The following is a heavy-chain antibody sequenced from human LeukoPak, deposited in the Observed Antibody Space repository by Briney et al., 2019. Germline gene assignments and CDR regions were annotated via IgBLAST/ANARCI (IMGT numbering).Heavy chain of an antibody. Sequence: ASVRVSCKASGYTFTSYGISWVRQAPGQGLKWMAWISTSSGNTNFAQKFQGRVTMTTDTSTSTAYMELRSLRSDDTAVYYCVRDNDYVPAYWGQGTLSSSPQ. V-gene: IGHV1-18*01. D-gene: IGHD4-17*01. J-gene: IGHJ4*02. CDR2: ISTSSGNT. CDR3: VRDNDYVPAY. CDR1: GYTFTSYG.